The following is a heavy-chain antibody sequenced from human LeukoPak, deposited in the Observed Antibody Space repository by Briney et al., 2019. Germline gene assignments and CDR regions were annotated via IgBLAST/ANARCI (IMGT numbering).Heavy chain of an antibody. D-gene: IGHD4-17*01. CDR2: INHSGSA. Sequence: SETLSLTCAVSGGSFSGYYWTWIRQPPGEGLEWIGEINHSGSANYDPSLKSRVTISLDTSKNQFSLKLSSVTAADTAVYYCARGQGTVTTHWGQGTLVTVSS. V-gene: IGHV4-34*01. CDR1: GGSFSGYY. CDR3: ARGQGTVTTH. J-gene: IGHJ4*02.